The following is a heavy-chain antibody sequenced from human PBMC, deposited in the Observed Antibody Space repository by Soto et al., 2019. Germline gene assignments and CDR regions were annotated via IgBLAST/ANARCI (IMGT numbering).Heavy chain of an antibody. D-gene: IGHD3-22*01. Sequence: TGGSLRHSCAASGFTFSSYNMNWVRQAPGKGLEWVSSISSTYGYIYYADSVEGRFTISRDNAENSLYLQMNSLRAEDTAIYYCARDSDYYYDTRGYFQSAKIDYWGQGTLVTVSS. CDR2: ISSTYGYI. V-gene: IGHV3-21*01. J-gene: IGHJ4*02. CDR3: ARDSDYYYDTRGYFQSAKIDY. CDR1: GFTFSSYN.